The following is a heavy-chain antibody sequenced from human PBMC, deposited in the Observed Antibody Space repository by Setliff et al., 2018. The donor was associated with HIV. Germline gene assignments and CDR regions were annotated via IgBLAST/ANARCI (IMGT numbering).Heavy chain of an antibody. CDR1: GFTFSSSG. CDR3: ATRWTTVTTEGGEDY. J-gene: IGHJ4*02. D-gene: IGHD4-17*01. V-gene: IGHV3-33*03. Sequence: PGGSLRLSCAASGFTFSSSGMHWVRQAPGKGLEWVAVIWSDGTNIFYADSVKGRFTISRDNAKNTLYLQMNSLRAEDTAVYYCATRWTTVTTEGGEDYWGQGTLVTVSS. CDR2: IWSDGTNI.